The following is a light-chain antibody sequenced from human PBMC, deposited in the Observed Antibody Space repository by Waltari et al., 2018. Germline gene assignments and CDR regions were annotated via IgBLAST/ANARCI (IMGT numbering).Light chain of an antibody. CDR2: QDT. J-gene: IGLJ2*01. CDR1: ALPRQY. V-gene: IGLV3-25*03. Sequence: SYELTQPPSVSVSPGQTARITCSGDALPRQYAYWYQQRPGQAPMLMIYQDTQRPSEIPERFSGSSSGTTVTLTISEVQAEDEADYYCQSADGSGTYVVFGGG. CDR3: QSADGSGTYVV.